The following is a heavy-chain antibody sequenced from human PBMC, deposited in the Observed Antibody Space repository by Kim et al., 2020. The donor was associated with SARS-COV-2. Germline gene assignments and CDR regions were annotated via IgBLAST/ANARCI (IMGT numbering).Heavy chain of an antibody. D-gene: IGHD6-19*01. CDR3: AGRGSAWGSGYFAL. CDR1: GINFANYD. V-gene: IGHV3-13*01. J-gene: IGHJ2*01. Sequence: GGSLRLSCAASGINFANYDIHWVRQVTGKSLEWVATIGTKADTFYPASVQGRFIIPRDNGERTAHRQMFRLGVEDTGVYYCAGRGSAWGSGYFALWGCGT. CDR2: IGTKADT.